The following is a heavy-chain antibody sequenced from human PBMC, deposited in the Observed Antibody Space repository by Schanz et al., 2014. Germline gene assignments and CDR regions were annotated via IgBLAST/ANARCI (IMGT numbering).Heavy chain of an antibody. CDR1: GGSFSGYY. V-gene: IGHV4-34*01. Sequence: QVQLQQWGAGLLKPSETLSLTCAVYGGSFSGYYWTWIRQPPGKGLEWIGEIHHSGSTNYNPSLKSRVTIQMDPSKNQFSLKLSSVTAADTAVYYCARGEWSTSQFDYWGHGTLVTVSS. CDR2: IHHSGST. D-gene: IGHD2-2*01. CDR3: ARGEWSTSQFDY. J-gene: IGHJ4*01.